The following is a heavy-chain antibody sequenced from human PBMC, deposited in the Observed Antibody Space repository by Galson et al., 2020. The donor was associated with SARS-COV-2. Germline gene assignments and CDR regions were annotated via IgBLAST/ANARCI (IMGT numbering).Heavy chain of an antibody. D-gene: IGHD3-22*01. CDR1: GVPFTDYT. CDR2: ITPRNNDI. J-gene: IGHJ4*02. Sequence: KIGESLKISCIVSGVPFTDYTFSWVRQAPGKGLEWVSSITPRNNDIYYADSMKGRFIISKDIAENSVFLQVTSLRAEDTAVYFCARGPYYYDSSGFYFASWGQGILVTVSS. V-gene: IGHV3-21*06. CDR3: ARGPYYYDSSGFYFAS.